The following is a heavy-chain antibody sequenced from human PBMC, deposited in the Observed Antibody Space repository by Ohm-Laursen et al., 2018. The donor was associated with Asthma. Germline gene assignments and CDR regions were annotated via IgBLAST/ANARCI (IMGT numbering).Heavy chain of an antibody. CDR1: GFNFSVYF. J-gene: IGHJ4*02. CDR2: IFPDGRQT. Sequence: SLRLSCAASGFNFSVYFVHWVRKGPGGGLEWVSHIFPDGRQTNYADSVKGRFTISRDDAENTLYLQMNSLRADDSAVYYCARGSLEAHQWGQGTPVTVSS. V-gene: IGHV3-74*01. D-gene: IGHD5-24*01. CDR3: ARGSLEAHQ.